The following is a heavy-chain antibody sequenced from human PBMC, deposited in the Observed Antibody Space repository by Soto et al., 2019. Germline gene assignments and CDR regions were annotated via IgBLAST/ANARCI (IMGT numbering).Heavy chain of an antibody. Sequence: PSETLSLTCTVSGDSISSFYWSWIRQPPGKGLEWIGYISYSGSTNYSPSLKSRVIISVDTSKKQFSLKLSSVTAADTAVYFCARYGGYNGNFDHWGQGTLVTVSS. CDR1: GDSISSFY. V-gene: IGHV4-59*08. D-gene: IGHD4-17*01. CDR3: ARYGGYNGNFDH. J-gene: IGHJ4*02. CDR2: ISYSGST.